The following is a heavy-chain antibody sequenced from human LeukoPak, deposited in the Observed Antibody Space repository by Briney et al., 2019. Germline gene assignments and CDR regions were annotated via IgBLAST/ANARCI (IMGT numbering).Heavy chain of an antibody. D-gene: IGHD6-19*01. Sequence: GGSLRLSCAASGFTFSAYWMTWVRQAPGKGLAWVANIIEGGDVKYYADSVKGRFIISRDNTKNSLYLQMTSLRADDTAVYYCARVGKNGWDFDHWGQGTLVAVSS. CDR3: ARVGKNGWDFDH. CDR2: IIEGGDVK. CDR1: GFTFSAYW. V-gene: IGHV3-7*01. J-gene: IGHJ4*02.